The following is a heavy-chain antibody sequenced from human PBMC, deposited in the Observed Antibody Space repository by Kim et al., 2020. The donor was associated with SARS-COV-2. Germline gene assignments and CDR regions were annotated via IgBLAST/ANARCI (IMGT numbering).Heavy chain of an antibody. J-gene: IGHJ4*02. D-gene: IGHD6-19*01. CDR1: GFTFSSSP. V-gene: IGHV3-30*04. CDR2: ISVDGNAK. Sequence: GGSLRLSCAASGFTFSSSPMHWVRQAPGKGLEWVAAISVDGNAKHYADSGKGRFTISRDNAQNTLYLQMSSLESEDTAVFYCARESGSSGRAGFFGYWGQGALVTVSS. CDR3: ARESGSSGRAGFFGY.